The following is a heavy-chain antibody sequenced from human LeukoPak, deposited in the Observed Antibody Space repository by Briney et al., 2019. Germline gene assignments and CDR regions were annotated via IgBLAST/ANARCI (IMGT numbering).Heavy chain of an antibody. V-gene: IGHV4-39*07. CDR1: GGSISSSSYY. J-gene: IGHJ5*02. D-gene: IGHD3-22*01. CDR2: IYYSGST. CDR3: ARGLGGYYDSSGYSSP. Sequence: SETLSLTCTVSGGSISSSSYYWGWIRQPPGKGLEWIGSIYYSGSTYYNPSLKSRVTISVDTSKNQFSLKLSSVTAADTAVYYCARGLGGYYDSSGYSSPWGQGTLVTVSS.